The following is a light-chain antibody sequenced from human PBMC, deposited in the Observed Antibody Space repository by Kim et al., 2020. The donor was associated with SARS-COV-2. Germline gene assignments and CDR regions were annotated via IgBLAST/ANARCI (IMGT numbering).Light chain of an antibody. V-gene: IGLV2-14*03. J-gene: IGLJ3*02. Sequence: GQSITISCTGTSSDVGGYNYVAWYQQHPGKAPKLMIYDVSNRPSGVSNRFSGSKSGNTASLTISGLQAEDEADYYCSSYTSSSTRVFGGGTKLTVL. CDR2: DVS. CDR3: SSYTSSSTRV. CDR1: SSDVGGYNY.